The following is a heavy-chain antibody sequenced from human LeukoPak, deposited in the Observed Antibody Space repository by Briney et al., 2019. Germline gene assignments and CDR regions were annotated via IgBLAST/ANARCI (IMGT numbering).Heavy chain of an antibody. CDR2: IKQDGSEK. CDR1: GFTFSSYW. D-gene: IGHD6-13*01. CDR3: ARGLLVAAGIDY. V-gene: IGHV3-7*04. J-gene: IGHJ4*02. Sequence: PGGSLRLSCAASGFTFSSYWMSWVRQTPGKGLEWVANIKQDGSEKNHVDSVKGRFTISRDNAKNSLYLQMNSLRAEDSALYYCARGLLVAAGIDYWGQGAPVTVSS.